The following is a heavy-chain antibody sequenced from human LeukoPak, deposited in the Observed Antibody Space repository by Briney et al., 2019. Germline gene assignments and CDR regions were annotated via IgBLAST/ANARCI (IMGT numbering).Heavy chain of an antibody. CDR3: AAEPRGSGTRWFDP. V-gene: IGHV1-58*01. CDR1: GFTFTSSA. CDR2: IVVGSGNT. J-gene: IGHJ5*02. D-gene: IGHD3-10*01. Sequence: SVKVSCKASGFTFTSSAVQWVRQARGPRLEWLGWIVVGSGNTNYAQKFQERVTITRDMSTSTAYMELSSLRSEDTAVYYCAAEPRGSGTRWFDPWGQGTLVTVSS.